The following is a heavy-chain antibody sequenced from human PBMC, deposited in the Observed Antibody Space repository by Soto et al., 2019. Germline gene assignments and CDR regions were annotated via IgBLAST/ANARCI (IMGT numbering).Heavy chain of an antibody. J-gene: IGHJ4*02. CDR2: IYYSGST. D-gene: IGHD1-7*01. V-gene: IGHV4-59*08. CDR3: ARHNWDFVKGKGDFDY. Sequence: ETLSLTCTVSGGSISSYYWSWIRQPPGKGLEWIGYIYYSGSTNYNPSLKSRVTISVDASKNEFSLRVSSVTAADTAVYFCARHNWDFVKGKGDFDYWGQGTLVTVSS. CDR1: GGSISSYY.